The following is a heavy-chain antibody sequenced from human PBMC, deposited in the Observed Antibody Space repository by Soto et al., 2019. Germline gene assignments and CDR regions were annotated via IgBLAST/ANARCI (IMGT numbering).Heavy chain of an antibody. J-gene: IGHJ6*02. CDR1: GFTFSSYD. CDR3: ARGLRLGYCSGGSCLGYCMDV. CDR2: IGTAGDP. Sequence: SLRLSCASSGFTFSSYDMHWVRQATGKGLEWVSAIGTAGDPYYPGSVKGRFTISRENAKNSLYLQMNSLRAGDTAVYYCARGLRLGYCSGGSCLGYCMDVWGQGTTVTVSS. D-gene: IGHD2-15*01. V-gene: IGHV3-13*05.